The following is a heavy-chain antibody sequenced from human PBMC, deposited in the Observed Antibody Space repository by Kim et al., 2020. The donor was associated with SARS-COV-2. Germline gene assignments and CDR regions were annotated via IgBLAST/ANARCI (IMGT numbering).Heavy chain of an antibody. CDR1: GLTLRSYA. Sequence: GGSLRLSCAASGLTLRSYAMNWVRQGPGKGLEWVSSITRGGDRYYAASVKGRFTISRDNFKDTQSLQFNSLRAEDTGNYYCVSCVTFAATSGWCAFFDY. CDR3: VSCVTFAATSGWCAFFDY. V-gene: IGHV3-23*01. D-gene: IGHD2-15*01. J-gene: IGHJ4*01. CDR2: ITRGGDR.